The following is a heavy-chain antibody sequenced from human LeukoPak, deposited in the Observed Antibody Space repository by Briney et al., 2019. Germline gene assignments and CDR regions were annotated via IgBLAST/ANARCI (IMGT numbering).Heavy chain of an antibody. CDR2: IYYSGST. J-gene: IGHJ4*02. D-gene: IGHD3-16*01. Sequence: PSETLSLTCTVSGGSISSYYWSWIRQPPGKGLEWIGYIYYSGSTNYNPSLKSRVTISVDTSKNQFSLKLSSVTAADTAVYYCAREGGPYRPLGYSGQGTLVTVS. CDR1: GGSISSYY. CDR3: AREGGPYRPLGY. V-gene: IGHV4-59*12.